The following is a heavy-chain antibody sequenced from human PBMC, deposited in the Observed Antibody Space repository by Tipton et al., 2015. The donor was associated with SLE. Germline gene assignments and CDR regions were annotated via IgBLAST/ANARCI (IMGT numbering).Heavy chain of an antibody. D-gene: IGHD4-23*01. CDR3: AREDGGFDT. Sequence: SCAASGFTFSSYGMSWVRQAPGQGLEWVGLIYPGDDGTAYGHSFLGRVTVSSDTSTNTVFMELSGLKSEDTAIYYCAREDGGFDTWGQGTRVTVSS. V-gene: IGHV1-46*01. CDR2: IYPGDDGT. CDR1: GFTFSSYG. J-gene: IGHJ3*02.